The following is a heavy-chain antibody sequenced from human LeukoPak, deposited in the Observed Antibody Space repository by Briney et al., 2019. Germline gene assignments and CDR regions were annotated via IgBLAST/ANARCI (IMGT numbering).Heavy chain of an antibody. J-gene: IGHJ5*02. D-gene: IGHD6-13*01. CDR3: ARDSSSWFTSWGNWFDP. V-gene: IGHV4-38-2*01. CDR2: IYHSGST. CDR1: GYSISSGYY. Sequence: SETLSLTCAVSGYSISSGYYWGWIRQPPGKGLEWIGSIYHSGSTYYNPSLKSRVTISVDTSKNQFSLKLSSVTAADTAVYYCARDSSSWFTSWGNWFDPWGQGTLVTVSS.